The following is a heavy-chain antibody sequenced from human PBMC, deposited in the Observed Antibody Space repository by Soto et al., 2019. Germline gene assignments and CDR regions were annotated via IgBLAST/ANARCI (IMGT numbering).Heavy chain of an antibody. CDR3: AKDREITMIVVVINAFDY. CDR2: IYYSGST. CDR1: GGSISSSSYY. J-gene: IGHJ4*02. D-gene: IGHD3-22*01. V-gene: IGHV4-39*02. Sequence: SETLSLTCTVSGGSISSSSYYWGWIRQPPGKGLEWIGSIYYSGSTYYNPSLKSRVTISVDTSKNQFSLKLSSVTAADTAVYYCAKDREITMIVVVINAFDYWGQGTLVTVSS.